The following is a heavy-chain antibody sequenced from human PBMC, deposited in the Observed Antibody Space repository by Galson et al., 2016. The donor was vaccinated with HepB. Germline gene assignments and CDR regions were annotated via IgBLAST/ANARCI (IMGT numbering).Heavy chain of an antibody. Sequence: SETLSLTCSVSGGSISSYSWTWIRQPPGKGLEWIGYVYYSGSTNYNPSLKSRVNISIDTSKNQFSLRLHSATTADTAVYYCARCGSSSFHYYYGLDVWGQGTTVAVSS. CDR2: VYYSGST. D-gene: IGHD6-6*01. J-gene: IGHJ6*02. CDR1: GGSISSYS. V-gene: IGHV4-59*01. CDR3: ARCGSSSFHYYYGLDV.